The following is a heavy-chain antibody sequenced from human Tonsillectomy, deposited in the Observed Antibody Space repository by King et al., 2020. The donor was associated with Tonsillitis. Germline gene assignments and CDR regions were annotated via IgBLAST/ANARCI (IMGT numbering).Heavy chain of an antibody. Sequence: VQLVESGGGLVKPGGSLRLSCVASGFSFSDYYMSWIRQAPGKGLEWVSYISDSGSTTYYEDSMKGRFTISRDNARNSLYLQVNVLIAEDTAVYYCVRGQAKVGAILSYYGMDVWGQGTTVTVSS. V-gene: IGHV3-11*01. CDR3: VRGQAKVGAILSYYGMDV. CDR2: ISDSGSTT. D-gene: IGHD1-26*01. J-gene: IGHJ6*02. CDR1: GFSFSDYY.